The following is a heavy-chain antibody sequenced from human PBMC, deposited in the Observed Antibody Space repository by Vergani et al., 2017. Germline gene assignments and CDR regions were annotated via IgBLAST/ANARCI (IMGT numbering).Heavy chain of an antibody. CDR2: ISRSSSYI. CDR1: GFTFSSYS. D-gene: IGHD4-17*01. Sequence: VQLVESGGGVVQPGRPLRLSCAAFGFTFSSYSMNWVRQAPGKGLGGVSSISRSSSYIYYADSVKGRFTISRDNAKNSLYLQMNSLRAEDTAVYYCASHRYYGDYFPDYWGQGTLVTVSS. V-gene: IGHV3-21*01. J-gene: IGHJ4*02. CDR3: ASHRYYGDYFPDY.